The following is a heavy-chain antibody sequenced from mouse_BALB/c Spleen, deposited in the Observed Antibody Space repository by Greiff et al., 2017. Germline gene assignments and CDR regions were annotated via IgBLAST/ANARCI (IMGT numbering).Heavy chain of an antibody. CDR1: GFTFSSYA. V-gene: IGHV5-6-5*01. Sequence: DVKLVESGGGLVKPGGSLKLSCAASGFTFSSYAMSWVRQTPEKRLEWVASISSGGSTYYPDSVKGRFTISRDNARNILYLQMSSLRSEDTAMYYCAREGLLRRAMDYWGQGTSVTVSS. J-gene: IGHJ4*01. CDR3: AREGLLRRAMDY. CDR2: ISSGGST. D-gene: IGHD2-12*01.